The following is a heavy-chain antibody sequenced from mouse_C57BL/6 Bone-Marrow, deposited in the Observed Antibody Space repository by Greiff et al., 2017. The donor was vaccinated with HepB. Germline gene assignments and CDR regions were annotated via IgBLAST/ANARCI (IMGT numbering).Heavy chain of an antibody. CDR3: ARWGLRREGFDC. D-gene: IGHD2-4*01. J-gene: IGHJ2*01. Sequence: QVQLKQPGAELVKPGASVKLSCKASGYTFTSYWMHWVKQRPGQGLEWIGMIHPNSGSTNYNEKFKSKATLTVDKSSSTAYMQLSSLTSEDSAVYYCARWGLRREGFDCWGQGTTLTVAS. CDR1: GYTFTSYW. CDR2: IHPNSGST. V-gene: IGHV1-64*01.